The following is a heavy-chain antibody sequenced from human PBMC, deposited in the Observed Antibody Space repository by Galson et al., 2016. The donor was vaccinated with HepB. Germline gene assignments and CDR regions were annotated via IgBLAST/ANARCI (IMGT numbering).Heavy chain of an antibody. CDR3: GASIDGYIDY. D-gene: IGHD5-24*01. V-gene: IGHV3-74*01. Sequence: SLRLSCAASGFTGFTLSSYWMHWVRQAPGKGLVWVSRISLDGSVTIYGDSVKGRFSTSRDNAKNTLFLQMNSLRAEDTAAYYCGASIDGYIDYWGQGALVTISS. CDR2: ISLDGSVT. J-gene: IGHJ4*01. CDR1: GFTGFTLSSYW.